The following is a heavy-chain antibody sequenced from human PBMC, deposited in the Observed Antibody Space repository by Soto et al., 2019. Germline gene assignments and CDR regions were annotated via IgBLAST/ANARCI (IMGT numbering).Heavy chain of an antibody. V-gene: IGHV3-23*01. Sequence: GESLKISCAASGFTFSSYAMSWVRQAPGKGLEWVSAISGSGGSTYYADSVKGRFTISRDNSKNTLYLQMNSLRAEDTAVYYCALMYNWNDFDYWGQGTLVTVSS. CDR3: ALMYNWNDFDY. CDR1: GFTFSSYA. D-gene: IGHD1-1*01. CDR2: ISGSGGST. J-gene: IGHJ4*02.